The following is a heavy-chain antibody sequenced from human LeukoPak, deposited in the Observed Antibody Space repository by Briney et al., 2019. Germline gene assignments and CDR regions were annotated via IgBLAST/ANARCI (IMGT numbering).Heavy chain of an antibody. V-gene: IGHV4-39*07. CDR1: GGSISSSSYY. Sequence: SETLSLTCTVSGGSISSSSYYWGWIRQPPGKGLEWIGGIYYSGSTYYNPSLKSRVTISVDTSKTQFSLKLSSVTAADTAVYYCARDLGYGRGFDYWGQGSLVTVSS. D-gene: IGHD5-18*01. J-gene: IGHJ4*02. CDR2: IYYSGST. CDR3: ARDLGYGRGFDY.